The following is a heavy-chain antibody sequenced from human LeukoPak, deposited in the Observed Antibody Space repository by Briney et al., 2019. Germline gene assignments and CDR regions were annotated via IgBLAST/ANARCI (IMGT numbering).Heavy chain of an antibody. CDR2: IIPIFGTA. J-gene: IGHJ5*02. D-gene: IGHD2-2*02. CDR3: ARAYHCSSTSCYTGWFDP. V-gene: IGHV1-69*13. Sequence: ASVKVSCKASGGTFSSYAISWVRQAPGQGLEWMGGIIPIFGTANYAQKFQGRVTITADESTSTAYMELSGLRSEDTAVYYCARAYHCSSTSCYTGWFDPWGQGTLVTVSS. CDR1: GGTFSSYA.